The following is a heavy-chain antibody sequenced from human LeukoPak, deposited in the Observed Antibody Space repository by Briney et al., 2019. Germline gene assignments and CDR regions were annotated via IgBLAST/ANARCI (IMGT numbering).Heavy chain of an antibody. Sequence: GGSLRLSCAASGFTFSSYMMNWVRQAPGKGLEWVANIDQDGREKSFVDSVRGRFSISRDNAKNTLYLQMNSLKAEDTAIYYCAREVGTPQAFDIWGQGTMVTVSS. CDR2: IDQDGREK. CDR1: GFTFSSYM. D-gene: IGHD1-26*01. V-gene: IGHV3-7*01. CDR3: AREVGTPQAFDI. J-gene: IGHJ3*02.